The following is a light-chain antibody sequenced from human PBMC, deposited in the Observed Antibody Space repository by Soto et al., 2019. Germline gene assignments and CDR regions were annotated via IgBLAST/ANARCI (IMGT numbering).Light chain of an antibody. J-gene: IGLJ1*01. V-gene: IGLV2-14*01. CDR2: EVS. Sequence: QSALTQPASVSGSPGQSITISCTGTSSDVGGYNYVSWYQQHPGKAPKLMIYEVSNRPSGVSNRFSGSKSGNTASLTISGRQAEDEDAYYCSSYTSSSIDYVFGTGTKLTVL. CDR1: SSDVGGYNY. CDR3: SSYTSSSIDYV.